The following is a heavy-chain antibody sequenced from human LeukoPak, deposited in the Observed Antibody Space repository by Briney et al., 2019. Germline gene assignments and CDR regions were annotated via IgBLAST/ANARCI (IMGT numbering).Heavy chain of an antibody. J-gene: IGHJ2*01. CDR2: ISGSGGKT. Sequence: GGSLRLSCAASGFTFNDYYMTWVRQAPGKGLEWGSGISGSGGKTYYADSVKGRFTISRDNFKNTLYLQMNSLRAEDTAVYYCAKDWTGTKPFDLWGRGTLVTVSS. D-gene: IGHD3/OR15-3a*01. CDR3: AKDWTGTKPFDL. CDR1: GFTFNDYY. V-gene: IGHV3-23*01.